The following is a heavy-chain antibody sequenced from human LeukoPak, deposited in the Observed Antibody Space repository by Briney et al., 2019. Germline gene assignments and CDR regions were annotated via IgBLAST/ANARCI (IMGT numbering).Heavy chain of an antibody. CDR3: AKCPGGSFPFDI. CDR2: ISTNGGST. CDR1: GVTFSNYA. Sequence: GGSLRLSCAASGVTFSNYAMTWVRQPPGKGLEWVSSISTNGGSTYYADSVKGRFTISRDNSKNSLFLQLNSLRAEDSAVYYCAKCPGGSFPFDIWGQGTMVTVSS. J-gene: IGHJ3*02. D-gene: IGHD1-26*01. V-gene: IGHV3-23*01.